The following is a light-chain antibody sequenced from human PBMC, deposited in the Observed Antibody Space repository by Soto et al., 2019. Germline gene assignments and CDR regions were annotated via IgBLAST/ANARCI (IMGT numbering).Light chain of an antibody. CDR1: SSDVGGRDY. CDR2: EVT. CDR3: SSFTNRNTWV. V-gene: IGLV2-14*01. Sequence: QSVLTQPASVSGSPGQSITISCTGSSSDVGGRDYVSWYQQHPGKAPKVIIYEVTRWPSGVSGRFSGSKSGNTASLTISGLQPEDEADYYCSSFTNRNTWVFGGGTKVTVL. J-gene: IGLJ3*02.